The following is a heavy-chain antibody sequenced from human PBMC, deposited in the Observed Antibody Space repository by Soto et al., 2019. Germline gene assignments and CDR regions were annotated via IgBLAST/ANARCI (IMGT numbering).Heavy chain of an antibody. J-gene: IGHJ3*02. V-gene: IGHV3-7*01. Sequence: EVQLVESGGGLVQPGGSLRLSCAASGFIFSNYWMSWVRQSPGKGLEWVANIKEDGSEKYYVDSVKGRFTISRDNAKISLYLQMNSLRAEDTAVYYCAREVVASGDIWGQGTLVTVSS. D-gene: IGHD2-15*01. CDR1: GFIFSNYW. CDR3: AREVVASGDI. CDR2: IKEDGSEK.